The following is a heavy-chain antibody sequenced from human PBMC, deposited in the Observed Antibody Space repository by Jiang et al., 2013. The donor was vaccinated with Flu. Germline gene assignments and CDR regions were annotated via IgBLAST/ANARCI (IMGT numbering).Heavy chain of an antibody. CDR3: TRGPRLGYCSGGSCYPFDY. Sequence: KAYGGTTEYAASVKGRFTISRDDSKSIAYLQMNSLKTEDTAVYYCTRGPRLGYCSGGSCYPFDYWGQGTLVTVSS. CDR2: KAYGGTT. D-gene: IGHD2-15*01. J-gene: IGHJ4*02. V-gene: IGHV3-49*02.